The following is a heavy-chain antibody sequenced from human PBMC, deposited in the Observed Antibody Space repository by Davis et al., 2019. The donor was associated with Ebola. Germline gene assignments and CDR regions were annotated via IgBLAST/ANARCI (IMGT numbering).Heavy chain of an antibody. V-gene: IGHV3-73*01. Sequence: GESLKISCAASGFTFSGSAMHWVRQASGKGLEWVGRIKSKANSYATAYAASVRGRFTISRDDSKNTAYLQMNSLKTEDTAVYYCTRSPSYCSSFSCYTDYFGMDVWGQGTTVTVSS. CDR2: IKSKANSYAT. J-gene: IGHJ6*02. CDR1: GFTFSGSA. CDR3: TRSPSYCSSFSCYTDYFGMDV. D-gene: IGHD2-2*02.